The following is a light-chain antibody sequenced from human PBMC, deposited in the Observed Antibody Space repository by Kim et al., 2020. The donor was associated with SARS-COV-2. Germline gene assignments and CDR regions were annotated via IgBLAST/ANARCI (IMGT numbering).Light chain of an antibody. CDR1: KLGNKN. CDR3: QVWDVSHAV. J-gene: IGLJ2*01. CDR2: YDS. Sequence: SVAPGQTARITCAGNKLGNKNVCWYQQKPGQAPVLVIFYDSKRPSGIPERFSGSNSGNTATLTISGAQAMDEADYFCQVWDVSHAVFGGGTQLTVL. V-gene: IGLV3-21*01.